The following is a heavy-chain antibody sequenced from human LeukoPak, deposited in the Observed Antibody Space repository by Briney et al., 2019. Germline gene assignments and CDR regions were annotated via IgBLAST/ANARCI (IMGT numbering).Heavy chain of an antibody. Sequence: PGGSLRLSCAASGFTFSSYAMSWVRQAPGEGLEWVSAISGSGGSTYYADSVKGRFTISRDNSKNTLYLQMNSLRAEDTAVYYCAKDRLSNIDFDYWGQGTLVTVSS. J-gene: IGHJ4*02. CDR3: AKDRLSNIDFDY. D-gene: IGHD4-4*01. V-gene: IGHV3-23*01. CDR2: ISGSGGST. CDR1: GFTFSSYA.